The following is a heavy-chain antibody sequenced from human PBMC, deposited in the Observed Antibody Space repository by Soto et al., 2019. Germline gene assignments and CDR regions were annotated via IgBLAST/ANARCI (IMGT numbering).Heavy chain of an antibody. CDR3: ARVSPRPDYYYGMDV. D-gene: IGHD6-6*01. J-gene: IGHJ6*02. V-gene: IGHV3-53*01. CDR1: GFTVSSNY. Sequence: GGSRRLSCAASGFTVSSNYMSWVRQAPGKGLEWVSVMYSGGSTYYADSVKGRFTISRDNSKNTLNLQMNSRRAEDTAVDYCARVSPRPDYYYGMDVWGPGATVTAFS. CDR2: MYSGGST.